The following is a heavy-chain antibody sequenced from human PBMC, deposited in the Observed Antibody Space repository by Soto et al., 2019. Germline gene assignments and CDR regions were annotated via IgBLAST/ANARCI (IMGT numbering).Heavy chain of an antibody. CDR1: GFLFSRFG. D-gene: IGHD1-1*01. V-gene: IGHV3-33*02. Sequence: QVQLVESGGAVVQPGTSLRLSCAASGFLFSRFGMHWVRQAPGKGLEWVAVIASHGGKIGYADSVRGRFTISRDTSRNMLFLEMSSLRVEDTAMYYCARDDDLWDDNGLDCWGQGTLVTVSS. CDR3: ARDDDLWDDNGLDC. CDR2: IASHGGKI. J-gene: IGHJ4*02.